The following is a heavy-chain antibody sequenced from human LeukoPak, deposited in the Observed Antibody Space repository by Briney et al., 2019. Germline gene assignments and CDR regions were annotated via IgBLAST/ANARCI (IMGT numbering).Heavy chain of an antibody. D-gene: IGHD1-26*01. CDR1: GFTFSSYA. CDR2: ISYDGSNK. J-gene: IGHJ4*02. CDR3: ARGWWELLNLFDY. V-gene: IGHV3-30-3*01. Sequence: PGGSLRLSCAASGFTFSSYAMHWVRQAPGKGLEWVAVISYDGSNKYYADSVKGRFTISRDNSKNTLYLQMNSLRAEDTAVYYCARGWWELLNLFDYWGQGTLVTVSS.